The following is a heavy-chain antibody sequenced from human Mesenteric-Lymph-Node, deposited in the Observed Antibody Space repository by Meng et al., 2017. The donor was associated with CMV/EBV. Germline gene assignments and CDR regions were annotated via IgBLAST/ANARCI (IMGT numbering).Heavy chain of an antibody. CDR1: GFTFGAYT. Sequence: GESLKISCAASGFTFGAYTMHWVRQAPGKGLEWVAVILYDGSKKYHTDSVKGRFTVSRDNSENTLYLQMNSLRPEDTAVYYCAREGRGSGNHYSAFDIWGQGTTVTVSS. CDR3: AREGRGSGNHYSAFDI. J-gene: IGHJ3*02. V-gene: IGHV3-30-3*01. D-gene: IGHD3-10*01. CDR2: ILYDGSKK.